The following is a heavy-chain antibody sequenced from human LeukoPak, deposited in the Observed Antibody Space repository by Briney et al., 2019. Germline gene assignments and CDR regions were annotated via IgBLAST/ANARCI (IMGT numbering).Heavy chain of an antibody. CDR3: AKEMGTEYQLLPVIRYYYYGMDV. D-gene: IGHD2-2*01. CDR1: GFTFSSYG. V-gene: IGHV3-30*18. J-gene: IGHJ6*02. CDR2: ISYDGSNK. Sequence: QPGGSLRLSCAASGFTFSSYGMHWVRQAPGKGLEWVAVISYDGSNKYYADSVKGRFTISRDNSKNTLYLQMNSLRAEDTAVYYCAKEMGTEYQLLPVIRYYYYGMDVWGQGTTVTVSS.